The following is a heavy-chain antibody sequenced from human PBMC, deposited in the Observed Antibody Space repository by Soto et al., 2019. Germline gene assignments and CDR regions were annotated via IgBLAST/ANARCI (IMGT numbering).Heavy chain of an antibody. CDR1: GGSISIGHYY. CDR2: IYDSGST. J-gene: IGHJ3*02. V-gene: IGHV4-30-4*01. D-gene: IGHD1-1*01. CDR3: VGTKGGAFDI. Sequence: PSETLSLTCTVSGGSISIGHYYWNWIRQPPGRGLEWIGYIYDSGSTFYNPSLKSRVTISVDTSKNQFSLKLSSVTAADTAVYYCVGTKGGAFDIWGQGTMVTVSS.